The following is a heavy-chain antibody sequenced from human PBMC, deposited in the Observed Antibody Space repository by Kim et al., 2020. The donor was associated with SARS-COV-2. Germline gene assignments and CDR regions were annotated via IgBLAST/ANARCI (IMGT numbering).Heavy chain of an antibody. J-gene: IGHJ6*02. V-gene: IGHV3-7*01. CDR1: GFTFSSYW. CDR2: IKQDGSEK. Sequence: GGSLRLSCAASGFTFSSYWMSWVRQAPGKGLEWVANIKQDGSEKYYVDSVKGRFTISRDNAKNSLYLQMNSLRAEDTAVYYCARDRGYSYGAFGDYYGMDVWGQGTTVTVSS. D-gene: IGHD5-18*01. CDR3: ARDRGYSYGAFGDYYGMDV.